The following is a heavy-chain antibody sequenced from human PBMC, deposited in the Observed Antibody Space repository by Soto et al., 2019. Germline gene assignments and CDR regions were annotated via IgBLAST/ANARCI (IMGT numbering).Heavy chain of an antibody. CDR3: ARDRRKMAYCGGDCYT. CDR2: INPNSGGT. Sequence: ASVKVSCKASGYTFTGYYMHWVRQAPGQGLEWMGWINPNSGGTNYAQKFQGWVTMTRDTSISTAYMELSRLRSEDTAVYYCARDRRKMAYCGGDCYTWGQGTLVTVSS. D-gene: IGHD2-21*02. J-gene: IGHJ4*02. V-gene: IGHV1-2*04. CDR1: GYTFTGYY.